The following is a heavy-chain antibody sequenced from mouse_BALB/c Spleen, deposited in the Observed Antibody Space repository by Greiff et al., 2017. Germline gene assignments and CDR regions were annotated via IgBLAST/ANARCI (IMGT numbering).Heavy chain of an antibody. V-gene: IGHV1-67*01. J-gene: IGHJ3*01. CDR3: ARSVYYDYDWFAY. CDR1: SYTFTDYA. CDR2: ISTYYGNT. D-gene: IGHD2-4*01. Sequence: VMLVESGPELVRPGVSVKISCKGSSYTFTDYAMHWVKQSHAKSLEWIGVISTYYGNTNYNQKFKGKATMTVDKSSSTAYMELARLTSEDSAVYYCARSVYYDYDWFAYWGQGTLVTVSA.